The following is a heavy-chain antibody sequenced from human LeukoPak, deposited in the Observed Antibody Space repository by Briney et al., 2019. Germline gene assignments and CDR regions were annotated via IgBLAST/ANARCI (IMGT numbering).Heavy chain of an antibody. CDR2: ITGSGDST. D-gene: IGHD6-19*01. CDR1: GFTFSSYG. V-gene: IGHV3-23*01. J-gene: IGHJ6*03. Sequence: GGTLRLSCAASGFTFSSYGMSWVRQAPGKGLEWVSAITGSGDSTYYADSVKGRFTISRDNSKNTLYLQMNSLRAEDTAVYYCAKSPGIAVAGITYYYYYMDVWGKGTTVTISS. CDR3: AKSPGIAVAGITYYYYYMDV.